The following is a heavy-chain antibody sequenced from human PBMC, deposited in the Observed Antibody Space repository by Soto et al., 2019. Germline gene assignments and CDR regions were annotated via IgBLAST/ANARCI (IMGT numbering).Heavy chain of an antibody. Sequence: PSETLSLTCTVSGGSISSGGYYWSWIRQPPGKGLEWIGYIYYSGSTYYNPSLKSRVTISVDTSKNQFSLKLSSVTAADTAVYYCARGDSDDSSGYEAHWGQGTLVTVSS. CDR2: IYYSGST. V-gene: IGHV4-31*03. CDR3: ARGDSDDSSGYEAH. J-gene: IGHJ4*02. D-gene: IGHD3-22*01. CDR1: GGSISSGGYY.